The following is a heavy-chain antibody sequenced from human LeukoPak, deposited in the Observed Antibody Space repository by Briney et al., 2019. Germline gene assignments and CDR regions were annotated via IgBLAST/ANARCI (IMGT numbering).Heavy chain of an antibody. D-gene: IGHD3-10*01. CDR1: GYTLTELS. J-gene: IGHJ1*01. CDR3: ATVARGVSAEAEYFQH. V-gene: IGHV1-24*01. CDR2: FDPEDGET. Sequence: ASVKVSCKVSGYTLTELSMHWVRQAPGKGLEWMGGFDPEDGETIYAQKFQGRVTMTEDTSTDTAYMELSSLRSEDTAVYYCATVARGVSAEAEYFQHWGQGTLVTVSS.